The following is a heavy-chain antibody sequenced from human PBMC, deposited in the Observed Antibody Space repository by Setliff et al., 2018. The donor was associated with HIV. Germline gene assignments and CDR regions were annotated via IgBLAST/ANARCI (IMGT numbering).Heavy chain of an antibody. D-gene: IGHD5-18*01. V-gene: IGHV4-59*08. J-gene: IGHJ6*02. CDR3: ARHLRSYGAAIGYGMDV. CDR2: IYNTGST. CDR1: GGSISSYY. Sequence: PSETLSLTCTVSGGSISSYYWSWIRQPPGKGLEWIGYIYNTGSTYHSPSLKSRVTISVDTSKNQFSLKLSSVTAADTAVYYCARHLRSYGAAIGYGMDVWGQGTTVTVSS.